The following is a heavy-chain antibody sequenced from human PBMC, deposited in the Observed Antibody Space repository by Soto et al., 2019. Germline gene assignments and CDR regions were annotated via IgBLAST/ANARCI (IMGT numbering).Heavy chain of an antibody. CDR1: GGSISSYY. Sequence: SETLSLTCTVSGGSISSYYWSWIRQPPGKGLEWIGYIYYSGSTNYNPSLKSRVTISVDTSKNQFSLKLSSVTAADTAVYYCARGGGDSSGYYYAAAIDYWGQENLVPVSS. V-gene: IGHV4-59*01. D-gene: IGHD3-22*01. CDR3: ARGGGDSSGYYYAAAIDY. J-gene: IGHJ4*02. CDR2: IYYSGST.